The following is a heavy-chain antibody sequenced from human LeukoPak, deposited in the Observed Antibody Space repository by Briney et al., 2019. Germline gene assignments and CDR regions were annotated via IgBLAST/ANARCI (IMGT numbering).Heavy chain of an antibody. CDR1: GFTFSSYS. V-gene: IGHV3-21*01. J-gene: IGHJ6*03. CDR3: AKSWGYTRPYYNYMDV. D-gene: IGHD3-16*02. Sequence: GTSLRLSCAASGFTFSSYSMNWVRQAPGKGLEWVSSISDSSDYIYYADSVKGRFTVSRDNAKNSLSLQMNSLRAEDTAVYYCAKSWGYTRPYYNYMDVWGKGTTVTVSS. CDR2: ISDSSDYI.